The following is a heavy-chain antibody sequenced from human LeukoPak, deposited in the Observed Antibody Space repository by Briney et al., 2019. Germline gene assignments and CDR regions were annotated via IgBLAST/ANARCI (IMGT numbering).Heavy chain of an antibody. V-gene: IGHV2-5*02. D-gene: IGHD5-12*01. CDR2: IYWDETK. Sequence: SGPTLVNPTQTLTLTCTFSGFSPRTSAVGVGWIRQPPGKALEWLALIYWDETKRYSPSLQTRLTITKDTSKNQVVLTMTTMDPVDTATYYCAHSTNSGWNPLVYWGQGILVTVSS. J-gene: IGHJ4*02. CDR3: AHSTNSGWNPLVY. CDR1: GFSPRTSAVG.